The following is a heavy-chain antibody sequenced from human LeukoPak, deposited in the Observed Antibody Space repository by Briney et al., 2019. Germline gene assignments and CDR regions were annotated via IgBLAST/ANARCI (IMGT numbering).Heavy chain of an antibody. D-gene: IGHD2-15*01. CDR3: AREGPNCSGGSCYTNWFDP. V-gene: IGHV4-39*07. Sequence: SETLSLTCTVSGGSISSRNFYWGWIRQPPGKGLQWIGNIYYSGRTYYNPSLKSRLTISVDTSKNQFSLKLSSVTAADTAVYYCAREGPNCSGGSCYTNWFDPWGQGTLVTVSS. J-gene: IGHJ5*02. CDR2: IYYSGRT. CDR1: GGSISSRNFY.